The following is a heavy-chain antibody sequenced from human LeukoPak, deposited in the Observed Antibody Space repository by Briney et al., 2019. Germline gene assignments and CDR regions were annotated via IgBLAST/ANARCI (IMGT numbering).Heavy chain of an antibody. CDR1: GYTFTSYA. J-gene: IGHJ4*02. V-gene: IGHV1-3*01. CDR3: ARSTGYSSASNGGYYFDY. CDR2: INAGNGIT. D-gene: IGHD6-19*01. Sequence: ASVKVSCKASGYTFTSYAMHWVRQAPGQRLEWMGWINAGNGITKYSQKFQGRVTITRDTSASTAYMELSSLRSEDTAVYYCARSTGYSSASNGGYYFDYWGQGTLVTVSS.